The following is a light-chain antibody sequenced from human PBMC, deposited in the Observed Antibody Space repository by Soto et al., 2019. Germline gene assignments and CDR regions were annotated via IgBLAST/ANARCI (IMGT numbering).Light chain of an antibody. CDR1: SSDVGSFDS. Sequence: SALTQPASVSGSPGQPITISCTGTSSDVGSFDSVAWYQHNPGKAPKLMIYDVSNRPSGVSSRFSGSKSGNTASLSISGLQTEDEANYYCSSFTTCSTLVFGTGTKLTVL. CDR3: SSFTTCSTLV. V-gene: IGLV2-14*01. CDR2: DVS. J-gene: IGLJ1*01.